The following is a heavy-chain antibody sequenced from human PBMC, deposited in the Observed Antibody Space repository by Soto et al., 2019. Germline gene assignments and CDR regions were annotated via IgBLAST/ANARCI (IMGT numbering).Heavy chain of an antibody. CDR2: INHSGST. CDR3: ARGGASSKYFDY. J-gene: IGHJ4*02. D-gene: IGHD2-15*01. V-gene: IGHV4-34*01. CDR1: GGYFSGYY. Sequence: SETLSLTCAVYGGYFSGYYWSWIRQPPGKGLEWIGEINHSGSTNYSPSLKSRVTISVDTSKNQFSLNLSSVTAADTAVYYCARGGASSKYFDYWGQGTLVTVSS.